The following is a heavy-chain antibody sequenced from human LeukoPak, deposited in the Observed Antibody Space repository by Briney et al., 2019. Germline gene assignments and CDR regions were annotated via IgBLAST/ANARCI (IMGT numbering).Heavy chain of an antibody. CDR2: IYYSGST. V-gene: IGHV4-30-4*08. J-gene: IGHJ4*02. Sequence: PSETLSLTCTVSGGSISSGDYYWSWIRQPPGKGLEWIGYIYYSGSTCYNPSLKSRVTISVDTSKNQFSLKLSSVTAADTAVYYCARELGYCSSTSCYPDYWGQGTLVTVSS. CDR1: GGSISSGDYY. D-gene: IGHD2-2*01. CDR3: ARELGYCSSTSCYPDY.